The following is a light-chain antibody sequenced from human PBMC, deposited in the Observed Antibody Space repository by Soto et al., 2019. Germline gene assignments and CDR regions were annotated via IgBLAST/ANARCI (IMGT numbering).Light chain of an antibody. CDR3: QQYANAPFT. J-gene: IGKJ2*01. Sequence: EIVLTQSPGTLPLSPGERATLSCRASQSVSSNYLVWYQQKPGQAPRHLIYGASSRATGIPDRFSGSGYGTDFTLTIGRREPEDFAVYYCQQYANAPFTFGQGTKLEIK. V-gene: IGKV3-20*01. CDR2: GAS. CDR1: QSVSSNY.